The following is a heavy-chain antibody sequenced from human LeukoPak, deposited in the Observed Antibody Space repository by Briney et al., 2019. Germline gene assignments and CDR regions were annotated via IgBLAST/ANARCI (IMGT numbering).Heavy chain of an antibody. D-gene: IGHD2-21*01. CDR3: ARDCGDDCYYGVDS. CDR2: IKQDGSEN. CDR1: GFTFSSYW. J-gene: IGHJ4*02. Sequence: PGGSLRLSCAASGFTFSSYWMSWVRQAPGKGLEWVANIKQDGSENYYVDSVKGRFTISRDNAKNSLYLQMNSLRAEDTAVYYCARDCGDDCYYGVDSWGQGTLVTVSS. V-gene: IGHV3-7*01.